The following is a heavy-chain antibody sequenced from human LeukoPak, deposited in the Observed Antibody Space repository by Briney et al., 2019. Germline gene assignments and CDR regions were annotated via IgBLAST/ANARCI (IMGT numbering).Heavy chain of an antibody. J-gene: IGHJ6*03. CDR2: IFYSGST. V-gene: IGHV4-59*01. CDR1: GGSIRNYY. D-gene: IGHD2-2*01. Sequence: PSETLSLTCSVSGGSIRNYYWSWIRQPLGKGLEWIGYIFYSGSTNYNPSLKSRVTISVDTSRNQFSLRLSSVTAADTAVYYCARGTDQSYYYYYMDVWGKGTTVTVSS. CDR3: ARGTDQSYYYYYMDV.